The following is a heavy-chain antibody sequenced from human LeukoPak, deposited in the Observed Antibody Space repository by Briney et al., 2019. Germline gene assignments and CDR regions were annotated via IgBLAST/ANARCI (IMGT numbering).Heavy chain of an antibody. CDR3: AREGSGRYRF. Sequence: GASVKVSCKASGYTLTDYYIHWVRQAPGQGLEWMGGIIPIFGTANYAQKFQGRVTITADESTSTAYMELSSLRSEDTAVYYCAREGSGRYRFWGQGTLVTVSS. CDR1: GYTLTDYY. CDR2: IIPIFGTA. D-gene: IGHD1-26*01. J-gene: IGHJ4*02. V-gene: IGHV1-69*13.